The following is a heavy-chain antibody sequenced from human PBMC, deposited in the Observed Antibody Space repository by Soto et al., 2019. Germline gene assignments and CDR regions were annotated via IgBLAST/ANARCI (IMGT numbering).Heavy chain of an antibody. D-gene: IGHD3-10*01. CDR1: GYTFTSYA. CDR2: INAGNGNT. CDR3: ARESVINMVRGVMMGTHYFDY. Sequence: QVQLVQSGAEVKKPGASVKVSCKASGYTFTSYAMHLVRQAPGQRLGWMGWINAGNGNTKYSQKFQGRFTITRDTTARTAYMELSSQRSEDTDVYYCARESVINMVRGVMMGTHYFDYWGQGTLVTVSS. J-gene: IGHJ4*02. V-gene: IGHV1-3*01.